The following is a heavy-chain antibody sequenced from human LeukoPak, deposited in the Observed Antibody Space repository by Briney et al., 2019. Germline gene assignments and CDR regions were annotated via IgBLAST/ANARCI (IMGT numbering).Heavy chain of an antibody. Sequence: PGGSLRLSCAASGFTFSSYTMNWVRQAPGKGLEWVSAISGSGGSTYYADSVKGRFTISRDNSKNTLYLQMNSLRAEDTAVYYCAKVYYDSSGSNYFDYWGQGTLVTVSS. V-gene: IGHV3-23*01. D-gene: IGHD3-22*01. J-gene: IGHJ4*02. CDR2: ISGSGGST. CDR3: AKVYYDSSGSNYFDY. CDR1: GFTFSSYT.